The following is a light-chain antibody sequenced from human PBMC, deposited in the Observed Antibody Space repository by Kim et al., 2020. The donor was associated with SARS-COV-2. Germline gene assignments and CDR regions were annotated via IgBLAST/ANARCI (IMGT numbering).Light chain of an antibody. CDR3: QQYYNYPLT. CDR1: QGITTS. CDR2: AAS. J-gene: IGKJ4*01. V-gene: IGKV1-16*02. Sequence: DIQMTQSPSSLSASVGDRVTITCRASQGITTSLAWFQQKPGKAPKSLIYAASNLQSVVPSKFSGSGSGTDFTLTINTLQPEDFATYYCQQYYNYPLTFGGGTEVDIK.